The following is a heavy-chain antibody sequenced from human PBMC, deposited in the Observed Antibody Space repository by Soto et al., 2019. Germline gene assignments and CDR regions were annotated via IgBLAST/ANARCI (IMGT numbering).Heavy chain of an antibody. CDR3: ARDLEHSSINDAFDI. CDR1: GFTFSSYG. Sequence: VGSLRLSCAASGFTFSSYGMHWVRQAPGKGLEWVAVIWYDGSNKYYADSVKGRFTISRDNSKNTLYLQMNSLRAEDTAVYYCARDLEHSSINDAFDIWGQGTMVTVSS. D-gene: IGHD6-6*01. J-gene: IGHJ3*02. V-gene: IGHV3-33*01. CDR2: IWYDGSNK.